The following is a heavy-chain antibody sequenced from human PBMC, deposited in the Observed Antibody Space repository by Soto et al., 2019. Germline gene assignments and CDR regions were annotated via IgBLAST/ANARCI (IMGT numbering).Heavy chain of an antibody. CDR3: ARGDTHQLLRGWFDS. J-gene: IGHJ5*01. V-gene: IGHV1-69*01. CDR1: GGTFSSFA. D-gene: IGHD2-2*01. Sequence: QVQLVQSGAEVKKPGSSVNVSCKASGGTFSSFAFSWVRQAPGQGLEWMGDIIPIFGRTHYAQKFQGRVTITADESTFTAYMELSSLTSDDTAVYYCARGDTHQLLRGWFDSWGQGTLVIVSS. CDR2: IIPIFGRT.